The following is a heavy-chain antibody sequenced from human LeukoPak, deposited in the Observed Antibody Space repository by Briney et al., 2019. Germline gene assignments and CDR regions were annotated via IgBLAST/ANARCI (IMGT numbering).Heavy chain of an antibody. V-gene: IGHV3-33*01. D-gene: IGHD6-13*01. CDR1: GFTFSSYG. J-gene: IGHJ4*02. CDR3: ARDRGIAAAGLDY. Sequence: GRSLRLSCAASGFTFSSYGMHWVCQAPGKGLEWVAVIWYDGSNKYYADSVKGRFTISRDNSKNTLYLQMNSLRAEDTAVYYCARDRGIAAAGLDYWGQGTLVTVSS. CDR2: IWYDGSNK.